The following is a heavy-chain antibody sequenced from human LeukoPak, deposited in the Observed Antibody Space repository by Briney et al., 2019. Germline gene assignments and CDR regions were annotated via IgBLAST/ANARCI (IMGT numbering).Heavy chain of an antibody. CDR2: IYYSGST. CDR3: ARTSSGIAVAPLDY. J-gene: IGHJ4*02. CDR1: DGSISSYY. D-gene: IGHD6-19*01. Sequence: PSETLSLTCTVSDGSISSYYWSWIRQPPGKGLEWIGYIYYSGSTNYNPSLKSRVTISVDTSKNQFSLKLSSVTAADTAVYYCARTSSGIAVAPLDYWGQGTLVTVSS. V-gene: IGHV4-59*08.